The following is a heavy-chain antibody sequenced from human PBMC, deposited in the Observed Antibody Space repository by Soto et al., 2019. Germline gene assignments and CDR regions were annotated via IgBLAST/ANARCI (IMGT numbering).Heavy chain of an antibody. CDR3: ARVNDYYYYGMDV. Sequence: SDTLSLTCTVSGGSISSGGYYWSWIRQHPGKGLEWIGYIYYSGSTYYNPSLKSRVTISVDTSKNQFSLKLSSVTAADTAVYYCARVNDYYYYGMDVWGQGTTVTVSS. J-gene: IGHJ6*02. V-gene: IGHV4-31*03. CDR2: IYYSGST. CDR1: GGSISSGGYY.